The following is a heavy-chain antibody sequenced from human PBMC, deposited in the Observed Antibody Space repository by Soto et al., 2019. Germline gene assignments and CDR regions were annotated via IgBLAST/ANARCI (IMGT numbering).Heavy chain of an antibody. V-gene: IGHV4-30-4*01. D-gene: IGHD6-13*01. CDR2: IYYSGST. CDR3: ESSSIAAAGTNWFDP. Sequence: SETLSLTCTVSGGSISSGDYYWSWIRQPPGKGLEWIGYIYYSGSTYYNPSLKSRVTISVDTSKNQFSLKLSSVTAADTAVYYCESSSIAAAGTNWFDPWGQGTLVTVSS. J-gene: IGHJ5*02. CDR1: GGSISSGDYY.